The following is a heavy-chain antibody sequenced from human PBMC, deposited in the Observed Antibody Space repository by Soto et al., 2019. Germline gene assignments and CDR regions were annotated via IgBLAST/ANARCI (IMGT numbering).Heavy chain of an antibody. V-gene: IGHV4-59*08. D-gene: IGHD3-22*01. CDR3: ARAEQYYYDRRDAFDI. CDR2: IYYGGTT. CDR1: GGSFIPNY. J-gene: IGHJ3*02. Sequence: SETLSLTCTVSGGSFIPNYWTWIRQPPGKGLEWVGYIYYGGTTSYNPSLKSRVTISLETSKNQFSLKLSSVNAEDTAAYYCARAEQYYYDRRDAFDIWGQGKMVTVSS.